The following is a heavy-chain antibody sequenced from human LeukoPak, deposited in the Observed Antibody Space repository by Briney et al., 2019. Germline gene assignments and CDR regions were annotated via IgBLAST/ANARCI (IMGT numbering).Heavy chain of an antibody. CDR3: AKGEGRIQLYFDY. V-gene: IGHV3-30*18. Sequence: PGRSLRLSCAASGFTFSSYGMHWVRQAPGKGLEWVAVISYDGSNKYYADSVKGRFTISRDNSKNTLYLQMNSLRAEDTAVYYCAKGEGRIQLYFDYWGQGTLVTVSS. D-gene: IGHD5-18*01. CDR1: GFTFSSYG. J-gene: IGHJ4*02. CDR2: ISYDGSNK.